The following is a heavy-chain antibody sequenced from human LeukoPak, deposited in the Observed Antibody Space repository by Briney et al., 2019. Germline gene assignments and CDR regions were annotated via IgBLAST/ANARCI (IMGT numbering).Heavy chain of an antibody. D-gene: IGHD6-19*01. CDR1: GYTLTELS. J-gene: IGHJ5*02. CDR2: FDPEDGET. V-gene: IGHV1-24*01. CDR3: ATGLGWAGQGNWFDP. Sequence: ASVKVSCKVSGYTLTELSMHWVRQAPGKGLEWMGGFDPEDGETIYAQKFQGRVTMTEDTSTGTAYMELSSLRSEDTAVYYCATGLGWAGQGNWFDPWGQGTLVTVSS.